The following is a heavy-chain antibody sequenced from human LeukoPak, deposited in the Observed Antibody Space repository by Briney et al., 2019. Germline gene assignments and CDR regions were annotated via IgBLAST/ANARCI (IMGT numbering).Heavy chain of an antibody. CDR3: ARQVDTTMALPDY. V-gene: IGHV1-18*01. D-gene: IGHD5-18*01. J-gene: IGHJ4*02. Sequence: EASVKVSCKTSGYTFTSYGVSWVRQAPGQRLEWMGWISTYNDNTNYAQKFRGRVTMTTDTSTSTVYMELRSLRSDDTAIYYCARQVDTTMALPDYWGQGTLVTVSS. CDR1: GYTFTSYG. CDR2: ISTYNDNT.